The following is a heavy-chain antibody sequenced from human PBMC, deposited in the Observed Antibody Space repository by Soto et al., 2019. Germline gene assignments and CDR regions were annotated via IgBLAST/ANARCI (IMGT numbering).Heavy chain of an antibody. CDR2: IASAGDT. V-gene: IGHV3-13*01. CDR1: GFTFISYD. D-gene: IGHD6-6*01. Sequence: GGSLRLSCAASGFTFISYDMHWVLQATGKGLEWVSAIASAGDTYYPGSEKGRFTISRENAKNSLYLQMNGLRAGDTAVYYCARGRGSTSSLLYFDYWGQGTLVTVPS. J-gene: IGHJ4*02. CDR3: ARGRGSTSSLLYFDY.